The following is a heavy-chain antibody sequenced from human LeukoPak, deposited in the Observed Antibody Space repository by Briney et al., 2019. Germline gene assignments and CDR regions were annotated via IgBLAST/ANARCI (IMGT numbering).Heavy chain of an antibody. CDR1: GYTFTSYG. CDR2: ISAYNGNT. Sequence: ASVKVSCKASGYTFTSYGISWVRQAPGQGLEWMGWISAYNGNTNYARKLQGRVTMTTDTSTSTAYMELRSLRSDDTVVYYCARDGGYDLDRLIGNYYYYYGMDVWGQGTTVTVSS. D-gene: IGHD5-12*01. J-gene: IGHJ6*02. V-gene: IGHV1-18*01. CDR3: ARDGGYDLDRLIGNYYYYYGMDV.